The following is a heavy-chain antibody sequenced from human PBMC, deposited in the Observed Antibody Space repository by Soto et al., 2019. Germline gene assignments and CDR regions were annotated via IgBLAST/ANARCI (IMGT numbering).Heavy chain of an antibody. CDR3: AREGIRFLEWLSPFDY. CDR2: INAGNGNT. D-gene: IGHD3-3*01. Sequence: QVQLVQSGAEVKKPGASVKVSCKASGYTFTSYAMHWVRQAPGQRLEWMGWINAGNGNTKYSQKFQGRVTITRDTSASTAYMEMRSLRSEDTAVYYCAREGIRFLEWLSPFDYWGQGTLVTVSS. J-gene: IGHJ4*02. V-gene: IGHV1-3*01. CDR1: GYTFTSYA.